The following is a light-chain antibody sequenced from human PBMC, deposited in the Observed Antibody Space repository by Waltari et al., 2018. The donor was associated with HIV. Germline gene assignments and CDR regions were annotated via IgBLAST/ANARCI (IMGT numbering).Light chain of an antibody. V-gene: IGLV1-47*01. CDR2: KND. Sequence: QSVLTQPPSASGTPGQRVTISCSGSSSHIGSNNVYCYQQLPRTPPRLLIQKNDQRPSGVSDRFSGSKSVTSASLAISGLRYDDEAEYFCATWDDSLSAWLFGGGTKVTVL. CDR3: ATWDDSLSAWL. J-gene: IGLJ3*02. CDR1: SSHIGSNN.